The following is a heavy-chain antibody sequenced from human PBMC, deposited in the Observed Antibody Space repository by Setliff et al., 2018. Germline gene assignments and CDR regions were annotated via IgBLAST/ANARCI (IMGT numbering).Heavy chain of an antibody. Sequence: ASVKVSCKASGYTFTGYYMHWVRQAPGQGLEWMGWINPNSGGTNYAQKFQGRFVISRDNAKNSLYLQMRSLRVEDTALYYCASATLQRKFQSPRGLDVWGQGIRVTVSS. CDR3: ASATLQRKFQSPRGLDV. V-gene: IGHV1-2*02. CDR2: INPNSGGT. J-gene: IGHJ4*02. CDR1: GYTFTGYY. D-gene: IGHD3-16*01.